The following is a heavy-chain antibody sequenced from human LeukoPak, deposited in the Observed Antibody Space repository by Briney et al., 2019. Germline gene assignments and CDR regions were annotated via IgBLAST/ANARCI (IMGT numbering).Heavy chain of an antibody. CDR3: ARVYCTNGVCSMVEPNYYYYYMDV. J-gene: IGHJ6*03. Sequence: GASVKVSCKASVSTVTRYGISGVRQAPGQGLEWMGGFRAYNGNTNYAQKLQGRVTMTTDTSTKTAYMELRSLRSDDTAVYYCARVYCTNGVCSMVEPNYYYYYMDVWSKGTTVTVSS. V-gene: IGHV1-18*01. CDR1: VSTVTRYG. D-gene: IGHD2-8*01. CDR2: FRAYNGNT.